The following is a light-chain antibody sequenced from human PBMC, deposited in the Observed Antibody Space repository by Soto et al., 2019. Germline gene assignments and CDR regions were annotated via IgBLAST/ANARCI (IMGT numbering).Light chain of an antibody. CDR3: QQYHTWPIT. CDR1: QGVSRK. J-gene: IGKJ4*01. Sequence: DIVMTQSPATLSVAPGERVTFSCRASQGVSRKLAWYQHKPGQAPRLLISGASTGATGIPAGFSGSGSGTEFTLTISSLQSEDCAIYYCQQYHTWPITFXGGTKVDIK. CDR2: GAS. V-gene: IGKV3-15*01.